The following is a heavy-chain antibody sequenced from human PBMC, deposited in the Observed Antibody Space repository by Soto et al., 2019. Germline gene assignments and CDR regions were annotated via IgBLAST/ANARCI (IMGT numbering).Heavy chain of an antibody. J-gene: IGHJ4*02. Sequence: QVQLQQWGAGLLKPSETLSLTCAVYGGSFSGYYWSWIRQPPGKGLEWIGEINHSGSTNYNPSLKRRVTISVDTSKNQFSLKLSSVTAADTAVYYCARAAARQLTTLRPIPRPNLSFDYWGQGTLVTVSS. CDR3: ARAAARQLTTLRPIPRPNLSFDY. D-gene: IGHD2-2*02. V-gene: IGHV4-34*01. CDR1: GGSFSGYY. CDR2: INHSGST.